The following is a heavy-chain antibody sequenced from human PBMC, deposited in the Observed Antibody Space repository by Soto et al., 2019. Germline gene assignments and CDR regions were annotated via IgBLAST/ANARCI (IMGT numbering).Heavy chain of an antibody. CDR1: GFTFSSYA. CDR3: AKGRSPYDSSGPASLYYFDY. D-gene: IGHD3-22*01. CDR2: ISGSGGST. Sequence: GGSLRLSCAASGFTFSSYAMSWVRQAPGKGLEWVSAISGSGGSTYYADSVKGRFTISRDNSKNTLYLQMNSLRAEDTAVYYCAKGRSPYDSSGPASLYYFDYWGQGTLVTVSS. V-gene: IGHV3-23*01. J-gene: IGHJ4*02.